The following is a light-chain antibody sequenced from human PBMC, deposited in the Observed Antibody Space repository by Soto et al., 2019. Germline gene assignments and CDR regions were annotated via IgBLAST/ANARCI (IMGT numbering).Light chain of an antibody. CDR1: NSNIGTNT. CDR3: AAWDDSLNALV. J-gene: IGLJ2*01. V-gene: IGLV1-44*01. Sequence: QSVLTQPPSASGTPGQGVTISCSGSNSNIGTNTVNWYQQLPGTAPKALIHTNNQRPSGVPDRFSGSKSGTSASLAISGLQSDDEAHYYCAAWDDSLNALVFGGGTKLTVL. CDR2: TNN.